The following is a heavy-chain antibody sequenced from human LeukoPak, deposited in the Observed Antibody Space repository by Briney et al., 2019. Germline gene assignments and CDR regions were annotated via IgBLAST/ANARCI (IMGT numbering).Heavy chain of an antibody. D-gene: IGHD3-22*01. V-gene: IGHV1-69*01. J-gene: IGHJ4*02. CDR1: GGTFSSYA. CDR2: IIPIFGTA. CDR3: ARVGYYYDSSGFYFDY. Sequence: SLKVSCKASGGTFSSYAISWVRHAPGQGLEWMGGIIPIFGTANYAQKFQGRVTITADESTSTAYMELSSLRSEDTAVYYCARVGYYYDSSGFYFDYWGQGTLVTVCS.